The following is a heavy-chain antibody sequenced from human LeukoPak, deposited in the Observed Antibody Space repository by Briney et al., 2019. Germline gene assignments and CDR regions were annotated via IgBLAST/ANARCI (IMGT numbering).Heavy chain of an antibody. CDR2: ISSSSNYI. V-gene: IGHV3-21*01. Sequence: GGSLRLSCAASGFTFSSYSMNWVRQAPGKGLEWVSSISSSSNYIYYADSVKGRFTISRDNAKNSLYLQMNSLRAEDTAVYYCARDTIVGATSAFDIWGQGTMVTVSS. D-gene: IGHD1-26*01. CDR3: ARDTIVGATSAFDI. CDR1: GFTFSSYS. J-gene: IGHJ3*02.